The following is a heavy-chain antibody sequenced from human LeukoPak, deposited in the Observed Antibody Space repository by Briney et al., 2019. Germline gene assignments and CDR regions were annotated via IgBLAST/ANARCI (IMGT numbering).Heavy chain of an antibody. D-gene: IGHD3-22*01. J-gene: IGHJ4*02. CDR2: IYLGDSDT. V-gene: IGHV5-51*01. CDR3: ARTRGDTSGYYYFDN. Sequence: GGSLKISCKGSGYSFTNYWIGWVRQMPGKGLEWMGIIYLGDSDTRYSPSFQGQVTISADKSISTAYLQWSSLKASDTAMYYCARTRGDTSGYYYFDNWGQGTLVTVSS. CDR1: GYSFTNYW.